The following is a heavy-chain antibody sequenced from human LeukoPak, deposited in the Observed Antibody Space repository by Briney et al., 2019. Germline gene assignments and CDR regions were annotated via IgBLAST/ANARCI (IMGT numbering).Heavy chain of an antibody. CDR3: AGGERSRGWQQLGPPGFCY. V-gene: IGHV3-30*04. CDR2: ISYDGSNK. Sequence: GGSLRLSCAASGFTFSSYAMHWVRQAPGKGLEWVAVISYDGSNKYYADSVKGRFTISRDNSKNTLYLQMNSLRAEDTAVYYCAGGERSRGWQQLGPPGFCYLGQGTLVTVSS. CDR1: GFTFSSYA. D-gene: IGHD6-13*01. J-gene: IGHJ4*02.